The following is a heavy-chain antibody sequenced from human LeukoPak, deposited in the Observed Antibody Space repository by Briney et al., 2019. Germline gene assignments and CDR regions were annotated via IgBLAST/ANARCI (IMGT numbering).Heavy chain of an antibody. V-gene: IGHV1-2*02. J-gene: IGHJ6*03. Sequence: ASVKVSCKASGYTFTGYYMHWVRQAPGQGLEWMGWINPNSGGTNYAQKFQGRVTMTRDTSISTAYMELSSLRSEDTAVYYCARVVNKMATITNYYYYYMDVWGKGTTVTISS. CDR2: INPNSGGT. CDR1: GYTFTGYY. D-gene: IGHD5-24*01. CDR3: ARVVNKMATITNYYYYYMDV.